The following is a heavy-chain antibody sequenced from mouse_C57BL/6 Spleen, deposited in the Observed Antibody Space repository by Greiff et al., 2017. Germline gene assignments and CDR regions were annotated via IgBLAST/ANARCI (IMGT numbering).Heavy chain of an antibody. J-gene: IGHJ2*01. Sequence: VQLQQPGAELVKPGASVKLSCKASGYTFTSYWMHWVKQRPGQGLEWIGMIHPNSGSTNYNEKFKSKATLAVDKSSSTAYMQLSSLTSEDSAVYYCARFGGYYPFDYWGQGTTLTVSS. CDR1: GYTFTSYW. CDR2: IHPNSGST. CDR3: ARFGGYYPFDY. D-gene: IGHD2-3*01. V-gene: IGHV1-64*01.